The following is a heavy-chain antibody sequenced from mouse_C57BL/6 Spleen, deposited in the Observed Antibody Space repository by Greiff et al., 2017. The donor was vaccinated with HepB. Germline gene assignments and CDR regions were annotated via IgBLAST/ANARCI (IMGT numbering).Heavy chain of an antibody. J-gene: IGHJ2*01. D-gene: IGHD1-1*01. Sequence: QVQLQQPGAELVKPGASVKLSCKASGYTFTSYWMHWVKQRPGRGLEWIGRIDPNSGGTKYNEKFKSKATLTVDKPSSTAYMQLSSLTSEDSAVYYCARVPVSCTTVVGFDYWGQGTTLTVSS. V-gene: IGHV1-72*01. CDR1: GYTFTSYW. CDR3: ARVPVSCTTVVGFDY. CDR2: IDPNSGGT.